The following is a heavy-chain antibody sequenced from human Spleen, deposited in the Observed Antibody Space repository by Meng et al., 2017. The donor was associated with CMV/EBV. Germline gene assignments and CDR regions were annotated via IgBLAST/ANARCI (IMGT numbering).Heavy chain of an antibody. Sequence: GESLKISCAASGFTFNVFAMHWVRQPPGKGLEWVGVIYHDGTRTYYADLVKGRFYISRDNSNNMIYLEMNSLRPDDTAMYYCAKSEYGHSRSSLYDYWGQGTRVTVSS. CDR2: IYHDGTRT. CDR3: AKSEYGHSRSSLYDY. J-gene: IGHJ4*02. CDR1: GFTFNVFA. D-gene: IGHD5-12*01. V-gene: IGHV3-30*18.